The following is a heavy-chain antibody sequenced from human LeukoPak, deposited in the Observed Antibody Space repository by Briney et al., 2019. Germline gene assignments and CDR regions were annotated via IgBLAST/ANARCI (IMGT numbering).Heavy chain of an antibody. D-gene: IGHD3-22*01. V-gene: IGHV3-9*01. J-gene: IGHJ3*02. CDR2: MSWNSGSI. CDR1: GFTFDDYA. CDR3: AKGQRGDYYDSSGSGAFDI. Sequence: GGSLRLSCAASGFTFDDYAMHWVRQAPGKGLEWVSGMSWNSGSIGYADSVKGRFTISRDNAKNSLYLQMNSLRAEDTALYYCAKGQRGDYYDSSGSGAFDIWGQGTMVTVSS.